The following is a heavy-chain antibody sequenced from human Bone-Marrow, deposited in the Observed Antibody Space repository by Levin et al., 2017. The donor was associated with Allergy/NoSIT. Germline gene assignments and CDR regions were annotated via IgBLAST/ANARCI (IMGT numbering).Heavy chain of an antibody. D-gene: IGHD6-19*01. CDR2: IHHSGSA. CDR3: ARKAVAGGGWFDP. CDR1: GGSIISNNW. J-gene: IGHJ5*02. V-gene: IGHV4-4*02. Sequence: NAGGSLRLSCAVSGGSIISNNWWSWVRQPPGEGLEWIGEIHHSGSANYNSSLKSRLTISLDKSKNQFSLRLSSLTAADTAVNYCARKAVAGGGWFDPWGQGTLVTVS.